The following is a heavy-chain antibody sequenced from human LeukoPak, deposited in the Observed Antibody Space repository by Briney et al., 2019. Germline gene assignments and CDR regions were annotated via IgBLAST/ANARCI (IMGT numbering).Heavy chain of an antibody. J-gene: IGHJ5*02. D-gene: IGHD6-19*01. CDR1: GGSISSSSYY. CDR3: ARQDSSGWYLYWFDP. V-gene: IGHV4-39*01. Sequence: PSETLSLTCTVSGGSISSSSYYWGWIRQPPGKGLAWIGSIYYSGSTYYNPSLKSRVTISVDTSKNQFSLKLSSVTAADTAVYYCARQDSSGWYLYWFDPWGQGTLVTVSS. CDR2: IYYSGST.